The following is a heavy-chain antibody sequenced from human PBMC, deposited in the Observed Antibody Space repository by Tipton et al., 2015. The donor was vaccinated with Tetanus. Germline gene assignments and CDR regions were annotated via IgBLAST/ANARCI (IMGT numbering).Heavy chain of an antibody. V-gene: IGHV1-46*01. Sequence: QLVQSGAEVKRPGASVKVSCKTSGYTFTGYHMHWLRQAPGQGLQWMGTVNPSGGVTTYAQRFKGRLSVTKDTSTTTVYMELSSLTSEDTAMYYCARERGNRANAFDNWGQGTMVIVSS. CDR2: VNPSGGVT. J-gene: IGHJ3*02. D-gene: IGHD1/OR15-1a*01. CDR3: ARERGNRANAFDN. CDR1: GYTFTGYH.